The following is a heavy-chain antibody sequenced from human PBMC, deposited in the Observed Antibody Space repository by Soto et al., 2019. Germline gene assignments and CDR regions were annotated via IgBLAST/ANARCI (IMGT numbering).Heavy chain of an antibody. CDR3: ARGYCGTTDCWHPYFDD. CDR1: GFTFSTYS. CDR2: ISSSSSSI. Sequence: EVQVVESGGALVQPGGSLRVSCVVSGFTFSTYSMNWVRQAPGKGLEWVSYISSSSSSIYYADSVKGRFTISRDNAKNSLYPQMNSLRAEDTAVYYCARGYCGTTDCWHPYFDDWGQGTLVTVSS. J-gene: IGHJ4*02. V-gene: IGHV3-48*04. D-gene: IGHD2-2*01.